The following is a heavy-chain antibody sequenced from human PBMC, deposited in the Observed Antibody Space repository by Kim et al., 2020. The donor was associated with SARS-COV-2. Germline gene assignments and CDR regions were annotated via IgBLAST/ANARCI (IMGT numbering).Heavy chain of an antibody. CDR2: IKTDPVGT. J-gene: IGHJ4*02. CDR1: GYTFIGYY. V-gene: IGHV1-2*02. CDR3: ARGSLLWFGEY. Sequence: ASVKVSCKASGYTFIGYYIHWLRQAPGQGLEWWERIKTDPVGTKYGQNFQGKATMTRDTSISTAYMELNRLTSDDTAVYYCARGSLLWFGEYWGQGTPVTVSS. D-gene: IGHD3-10*01.